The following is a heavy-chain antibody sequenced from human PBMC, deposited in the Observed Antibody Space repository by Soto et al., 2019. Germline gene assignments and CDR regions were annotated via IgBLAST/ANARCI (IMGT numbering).Heavy chain of an antibody. CDR1: GYTFTHFY. CDR3: ARDEGGYDILTGYYKAHHFDY. V-gene: IGHV1-18*01. D-gene: IGHD3-9*01. J-gene: IGHJ4*02. CDR2: ISPHNFNT. Sequence: QVQLVQSGAEVKKPGDSVNVSCSASGYTFTHFYITWVRQAPGQGLEWMGAISPHNFNTNFAQTFQGRVTLTTDTSTSTAYMELRSLSSDDTAVYYCARDEGGYDILTGYYKAHHFDYWGQGVLVTVSS.